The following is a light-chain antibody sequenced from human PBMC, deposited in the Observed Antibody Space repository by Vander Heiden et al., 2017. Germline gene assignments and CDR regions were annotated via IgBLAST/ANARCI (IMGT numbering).Light chain of an antibody. CDR1: QDISNY. Sequence: DIHMTQSPSSLSASVGDRVTITCQASQDISNYLNWYQQKPGKAPKLLIYDASNLETGVPSRFSRSGSGTDFTFTISSLQPEDIATYYCQQYDNLPLTFGGGTKVEIK. V-gene: IGKV1-33*01. CDR2: DAS. J-gene: IGKJ4*01. CDR3: QQYDNLPLT.